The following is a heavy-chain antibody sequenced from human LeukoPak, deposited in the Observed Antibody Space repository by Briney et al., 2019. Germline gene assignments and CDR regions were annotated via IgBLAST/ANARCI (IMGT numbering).Heavy chain of an antibody. Sequence: PGGSLRLSCAASGFTFSSYAMSWVRQAPGKGLEWVSAISGSGGGTYYADSVKGRFTISRDNSKNTLYLQMNSLRAEDTAVYYCAKHFTRSRTALDYWGQGTLVTVSS. CDR1: GFTFSSYA. CDR3: AKHFTRSRTALDY. CDR2: ISGSGGGT. V-gene: IGHV3-23*01. J-gene: IGHJ4*02. D-gene: IGHD3-10*01.